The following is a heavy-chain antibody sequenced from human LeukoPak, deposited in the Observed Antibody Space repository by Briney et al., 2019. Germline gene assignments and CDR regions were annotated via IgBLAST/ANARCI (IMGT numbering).Heavy chain of an antibody. J-gene: IGHJ5*02. CDR2: IKQDGSEK. CDR3: ARDDCSSISCYHNWFDP. CDR1: GFTFSSYW. Sequence: GGLRLSCAASGFTFSSYWMSWVRQAPGKGLEWVANIKQDGSEKYYVDSVKGRFTISRDNAKNSLYLQMNSLRAEDTAVYYCARDDCSSISCYHNWFDPWGQGTLVTVSS. V-gene: IGHV3-7*01. D-gene: IGHD2-2*01.